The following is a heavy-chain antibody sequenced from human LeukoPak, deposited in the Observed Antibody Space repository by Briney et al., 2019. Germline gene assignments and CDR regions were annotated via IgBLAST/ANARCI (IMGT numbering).Heavy chain of an antibody. CDR1: GYTFTNYD. V-gene: IGHV1-18*01. D-gene: IGHD3-22*01. CDR3: ARDGHRMYYYESSDYRFDS. Sequence: ASVKVSCNTSGYTFTNYDINWVRQATGQGLEWMGWISAYNGNTKCAQKLQGRGTMTRDTSTSTAYMELRSLRSDDTAVYYCARDGHRMYYYESSDYRFDSWGQGTLATVSS. CDR2: ISAYNGNT. J-gene: IGHJ4*02.